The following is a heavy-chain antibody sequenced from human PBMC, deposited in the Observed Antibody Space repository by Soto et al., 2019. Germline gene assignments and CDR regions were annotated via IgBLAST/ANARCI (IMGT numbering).Heavy chain of an antibody. CDR2: INPSGGST. D-gene: IGHD5-12*01. V-gene: IGHV1-46*01. J-gene: IGHJ3*02. CDR3: ARGKGFLRLSNAFDI. Sequence: QVQLVQSGAEVKKPGASVKVSCRASGYSFSTYYMHWVRQAPGQGLEWMGIINPSGGSTSSAQKYQSRVTKNRDTSASTVYMELSSLRSEDKDVYYCARGKGFLRLSNAFDIWGQGTMVTASS. CDR1: GYSFSTYY.